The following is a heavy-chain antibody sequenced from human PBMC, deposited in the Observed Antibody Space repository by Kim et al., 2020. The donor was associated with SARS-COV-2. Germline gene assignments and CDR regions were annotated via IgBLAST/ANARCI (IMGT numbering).Heavy chain of an antibody. CDR3: AMSPPSYYYDSSGINWFDP. Sequence: SETLSLTCTVSGGSISSYYWSWIRQPPGKGLEWIGYIYYSGSTNYNPPLKSRVAISVETSKNQFSLKLSSVTAADTAGYYCAMSPPSYYYDSSGINWFDPWGQGALVTVSS. V-gene: IGHV4-59*13. J-gene: IGHJ5*02. CDR1: GGSISSYY. CDR2: IYYSGST. D-gene: IGHD3-22*01.